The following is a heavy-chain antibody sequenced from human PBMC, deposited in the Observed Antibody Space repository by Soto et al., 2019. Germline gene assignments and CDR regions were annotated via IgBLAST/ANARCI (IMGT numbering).Heavy chain of an antibody. V-gene: IGHV3-23*01. CDR2: ISSSGAGT. D-gene: IGHD3-3*01. CDR3: AKVGHYDFWSGYYHYYDMDV. CDR1: GFTFSSHA. J-gene: IGHJ6*02. Sequence: GGSLRLSCVASGFTFSSHAMSWVRQAPGKGLEWVSAISSSGAGTYYADSVKGRFTISRDNSKNTVYLQMNSLRAEDTAVYYCAKVGHYDFWSGYYHYYDMDVWGQGTTVTVSS.